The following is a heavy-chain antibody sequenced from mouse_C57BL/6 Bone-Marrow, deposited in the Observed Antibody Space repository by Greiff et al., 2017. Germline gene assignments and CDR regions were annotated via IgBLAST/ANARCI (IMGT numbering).Heavy chain of an antibody. CDR3: ASYDGFAY. CDR2: ISSGSSTI. D-gene: IGHD2-12*01. J-gene: IGHJ3*01. Sequence: DVQLVESGGGLVKPGGSLKLSCAASGFTFSDYGMHWVRQAPEKGLEWVAYISSGSSTIYSADTVKGRFTFSRDNAKNTLFLQMTSLRSEDTAMYYCASYDGFAYWGQGTLVTVSA. V-gene: IGHV5-17*01. CDR1: GFTFSDYG.